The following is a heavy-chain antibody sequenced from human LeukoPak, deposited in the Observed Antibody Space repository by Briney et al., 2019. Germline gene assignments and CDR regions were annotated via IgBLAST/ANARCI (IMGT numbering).Heavy chain of an antibody. Sequence: SETLSLTCTISGGSISNYYWRWIRQPAGKGLEWIGRMSTSGSSNYNPSLTSRVTMSVDKPKNQFSLNLNAVTAADTAVYYCARVNSSGTFHDYWGQGARVTVSS. V-gene: IGHV4-4*07. CDR2: MSTSGSS. J-gene: IGHJ4*02. CDR3: ARVNSSGTFHDY. D-gene: IGHD3-22*01. CDR1: GGSISNYY.